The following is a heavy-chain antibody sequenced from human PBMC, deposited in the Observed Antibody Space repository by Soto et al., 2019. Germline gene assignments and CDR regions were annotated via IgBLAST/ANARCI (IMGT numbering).Heavy chain of an antibody. Sequence: ASVKVSCKVSGYTLTELSMHWVRQAPGKGLEWMGGFDPEDGETIYAQKFQGRVTMTEDTSTDTAYMELSSLRSEDTAVYYCATGRVGYDSSGYSALWFDPWGQGTLVTVSS. CDR3: ATGRVGYDSSGYSALWFDP. J-gene: IGHJ5*02. CDR1: GYTLTELS. D-gene: IGHD3-22*01. CDR2: FDPEDGET. V-gene: IGHV1-24*01.